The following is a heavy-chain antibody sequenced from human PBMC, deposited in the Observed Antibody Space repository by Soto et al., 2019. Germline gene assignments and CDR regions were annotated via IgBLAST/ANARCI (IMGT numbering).Heavy chain of an antibody. CDR1: GYTFTGYY. V-gene: IGHV1-2*02. CDR3: ARVIAARPSRDDAFDI. CDR2: INPNSGGT. D-gene: IGHD6-6*01. J-gene: IGHJ3*02. Sequence: ASVKVSCKASGYTFTGYYMHWVRQAPGQGLEWMGWINPNSGGTNYAQKFQGRVTMTRDTSISTAYMELSRLRSDDTAVYHCARVIAARPSRDDAFDIWGQGTMVTVSS.